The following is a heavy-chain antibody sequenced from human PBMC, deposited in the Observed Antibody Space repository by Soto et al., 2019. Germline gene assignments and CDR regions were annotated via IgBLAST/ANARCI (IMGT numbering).Heavy chain of an antibody. Sequence: GGSLRLSCAASGFTFSNYGVHWVRQAPGKGLEWVAFIWYDGRNKYYADSVKGRFTISRDNSKNTLYLQMNSLRAGDTAVYYCAKDRSTMVRGVKYLDYWGQGTLVTVSS. J-gene: IGHJ4*02. V-gene: IGHV3-30*02. CDR3: AKDRSTMVRGVKYLDY. CDR1: GFTFSNYG. D-gene: IGHD3-10*01. CDR2: IWYDGRNK.